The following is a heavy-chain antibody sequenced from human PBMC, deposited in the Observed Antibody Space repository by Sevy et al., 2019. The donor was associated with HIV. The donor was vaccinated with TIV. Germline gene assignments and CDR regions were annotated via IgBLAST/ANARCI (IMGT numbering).Heavy chain of an antibody. V-gene: IGHV3-23*01. J-gene: IGHJ4*02. CDR2: ISGSGGST. CDR3: ATSRRDYGGNFTFDY. CDR1: GFTFSSYA. Sequence: GGSLRLSCAASGFTFSSYAMSWVRQAPGKGLEWVSAISGSGGSTYYADSVKGRFTISRDNSKNTLYLQMNSLRAEDTAVYYCATSRRDYGGNFTFDYWGQGTLVTVSS. D-gene: IGHD4-17*01.